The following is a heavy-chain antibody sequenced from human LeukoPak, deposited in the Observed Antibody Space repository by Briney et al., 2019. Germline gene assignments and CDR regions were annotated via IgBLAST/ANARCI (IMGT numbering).Heavy chain of an antibody. CDR2: INNSGNT. CDR1: GRSFTGYY. CDR3: ARGRDITIFGVVILYNWFDP. J-gene: IGHJ5*02. Sequence: SETLSLTCPVYGRSFTGYYWRWIPQPPGKGLEWIGEINNSGNTNYNPSLKSRVTISVDTSKNQFSLKLSSVTAADTAVYYCARGRDITIFGVVILYNWFDPWGQGTLVTVSS. D-gene: IGHD3-3*01. V-gene: IGHV4-34*01.